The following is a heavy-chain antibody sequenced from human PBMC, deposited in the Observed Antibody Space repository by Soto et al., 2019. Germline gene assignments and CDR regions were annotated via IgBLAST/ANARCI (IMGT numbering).Heavy chain of an antibody. CDR2: ISSDGSHI. J-gene: IGHJ4*02. CDR1: GFFFGTYS. V-gene: IGHV3-21*06. D-gene: IGHD4-17*01. Sequence: GGSLRLSCGTSGFFFGTYSMNWVRQAPGKGLEWVSSISSDGSHIYYADSLRGRFTISRDNAKNSLFLQMNDLKAEDSAVYFCSRDDSPDYGSFWGQGXPVTVYS. CDR3: SRDDSPDYGSF.